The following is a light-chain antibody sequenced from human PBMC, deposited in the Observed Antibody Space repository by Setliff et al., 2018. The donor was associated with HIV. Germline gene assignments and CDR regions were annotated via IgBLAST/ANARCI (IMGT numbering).Light chain of an antibody. J-gene: IGLJ1*01. CDR2: QAS. CDR3: CSNTGSNTYV. V-gene: IGLV2-23*01. Sequence: ALAQPASVSGSPGQSITISCTGTSGDVGRYNLVSRYQQQPGKPPKLMIYQASKRPSGVSNRFSGSKSGNTASLTISGLQAEDEADYYCCSNTGSNTYVFGTGTKVTVL. CDR1: SGDVGRYNL.